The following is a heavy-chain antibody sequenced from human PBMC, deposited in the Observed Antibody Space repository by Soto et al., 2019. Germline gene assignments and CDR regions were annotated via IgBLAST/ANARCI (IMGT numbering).Heavy chain of an antibody. D-gene: IGHD2-15*01. J-gene: IGHJ5*02. CDR1: GYTSTSYG. Sequence: ASVKVSCKASGYTSTSYGISWVRQAPGQGLEWMGWISAYNGNTNYAQKLQGRVTMTTDTSTSTAYMELRSLRSDDTAVYYCARAVRCSGGSCYSGWFDPWGQGTLVTVSS. CDR2: ISAYNGNT. V-gene: IGHV1-18*01. CDR3: ARAVRCSGGSCYSGWFDP.